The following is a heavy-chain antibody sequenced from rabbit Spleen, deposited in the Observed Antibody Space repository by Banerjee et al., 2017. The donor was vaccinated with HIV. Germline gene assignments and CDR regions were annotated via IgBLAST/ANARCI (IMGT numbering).Heavy chain of an antibody. CDR1: GFSFSNKAV. CDR3: ARHAGRGDYIDGVFNL. CDR2: INGDRGGST. V-gene: IGHV1S45*01. Sequence: QEQLVESGGGLVKTEGSLKLSWTASGFSFSNKAVMCWVRKAPGKGLEWIACINGDRGGSTYYANWAKGRFTISKTSSTTLTLQMNSQTVADTATYFCARHAGRGDYIDGVFNLWGPGTLVTVS. J-gene: IGHJ4*01. D-gene: IGHD8-1*01.